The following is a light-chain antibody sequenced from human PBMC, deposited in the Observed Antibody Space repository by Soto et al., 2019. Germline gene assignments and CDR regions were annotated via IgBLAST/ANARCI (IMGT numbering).Light chain of an antibody. V-gene: IGKV3-11*01. CDR3: QQRSNWPRT. J-gene: IGKJ1*01. CDR2: DAS. CDR1: QSVSSY. Sequence: EIVLTQSPATLSLSPGERATLSCRASQSVSSYLAWYQQKPGQAPRLLIYDASNRATSIPARFSGSGSGTDFTLTISSXEPEDFAVYYCQQRSNWPRTFGQGTKVDIK.